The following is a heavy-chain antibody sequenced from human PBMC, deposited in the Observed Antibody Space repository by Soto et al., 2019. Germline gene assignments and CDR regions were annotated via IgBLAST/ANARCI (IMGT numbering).Heavy chain of an antibody. D-gene: IGHD1-26*01. J-gene: IGHJ6*02. CDR2: IYSGGST. CDR3: AGRVGATNYGMDV. Sequence: EVQLVESGGGFIQPGGSLRLSCAASDFTVSSNYMNWVRQAPGKGLACVSTIYSGGSTYYADSVKGRFTISRDNSKNPLYLQMKNLRAEDTAVYYCAGRVGATNYGMDVWGQGTTGTVS. V-gene: IGHV3-53*01. CDR1: DFTVSSNY.